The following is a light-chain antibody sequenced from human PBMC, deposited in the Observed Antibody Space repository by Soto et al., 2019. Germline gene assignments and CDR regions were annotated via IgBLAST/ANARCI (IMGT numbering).Light chain of an antibody. CDR1: QSVSSN. V-gene: IGKV3-15*01. CDR3: HQYNNWPPWT. Sequence: EVVLTQSPVTLSLSPGERATLSCRASQSVSSNLAWYQQKPGQAPRLLIYGASTRATGIPARFSGSGSGTEFTLTISSLQSEDYAVYYCHQYNNWPPWTFGQGTKVEIK. CDR2: GAS. J-gene: IGKJ1*01.